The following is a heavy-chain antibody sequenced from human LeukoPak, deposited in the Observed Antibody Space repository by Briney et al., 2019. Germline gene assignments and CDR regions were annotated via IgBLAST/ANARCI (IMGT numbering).Heavy chain of an antibody. CDR3: AFWGPTRGAFDI. CDR2: IYYSGST. Sequence: SQTLSLTCTVSGGSISRGGYYWSWIRQHPGKGLEWIGYIYYSGSTYYNPSLKSRVTISVDTSKTQFSLKLSSVTAADTAVYYCAFWGPTRGAFDIWGQGTMVTVSS. D-gene: IGHD3-16*01. J-gene: IGHJ3*02. CDR1: GGSISRGGYY. V-gene: IGHV4-31*03.